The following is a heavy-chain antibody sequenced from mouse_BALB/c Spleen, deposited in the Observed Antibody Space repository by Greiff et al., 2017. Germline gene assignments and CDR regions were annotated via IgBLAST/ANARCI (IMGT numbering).Heavy chain of an antibody. J-gene: IGHJ1*01. CDR3: ARPPYYGSSFYWYFDV. D-gene: IGHD1-1*01. CDR1: GYTFTSYN. V-gene: IGHV1-12*01. Sequence: QVQLQQPGAELVKPGASVKMSCKASGYTFTSYNMHWVKQTPGQGLEWIGAIYPGNGDTSYNQKFKGKATLTADKSSSTAYMQLSSLTSEDSAVYYCARPPYYGSSFYWYFDVWGAGTTVTVSS. CDR2: IYPGNGDT.